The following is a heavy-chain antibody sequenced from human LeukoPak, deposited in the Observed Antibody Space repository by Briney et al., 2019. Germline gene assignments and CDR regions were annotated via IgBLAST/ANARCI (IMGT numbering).Heavy chain of an antibody. Sequence: ASVKVSCKASGYTFTGYYMHWVRQAPGQGLEWMGWINPNSGGTNYAQKFQGRVTMTRDTSISTAYMELSRLRSDDTAVYYCASTRPNYYGSGSYLLGDYYYYYMDVWGKGTTVTVSS. V-gene: IGHV1-2*02. J-gene: IGHJ6*03. D-gene: IGHD3-10*01. CDR1: GYTFTGYY. CDR3: ASTRPNYYGSGSYLLGDYYYYYMDV. CDR2: INPNSGGT.